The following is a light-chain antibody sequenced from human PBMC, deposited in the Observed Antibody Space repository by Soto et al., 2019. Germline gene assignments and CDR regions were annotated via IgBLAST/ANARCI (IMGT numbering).Light chain of an antibody. J-gene: IGLJ1*01. CDR2: EVS. V-gene: IGLV2-14*01. CDR1: SSDVGGYNY. CDR3: SSYTSSSTPYYV. Sequence: QSVLTQPASVSGSPGQSIAISCTGTSSDVGGYNYVSWYQQHPGKAPKLMISEVSNRPSGVSNRFSGSKSGNTASLTISGLQAEDEADYYCSSYTSSSTPYYVFGTGTRSPS.